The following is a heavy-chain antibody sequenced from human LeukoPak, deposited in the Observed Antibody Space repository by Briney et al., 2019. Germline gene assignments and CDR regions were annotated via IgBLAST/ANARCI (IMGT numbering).Heavy chain of an antibody. CDR3: ARIGGSGDLGFDY. CDR2: IYYSGST. CDR1: GGSISSGGYY. Sequence: SETLSLTCTVSGGSISSGGYYWSWIRQHPGKGLEWIGHIYYSGSTYYNPSIKSRLTISVDTSKNQFSLKLSSVTAEDTAVYYCARIGGSGDLGFDYWGQGTLVTVSS. D-gene: IGHD6-25*01. V-gene: IGHV4-31*03. J-gene: IGHJ4*02.